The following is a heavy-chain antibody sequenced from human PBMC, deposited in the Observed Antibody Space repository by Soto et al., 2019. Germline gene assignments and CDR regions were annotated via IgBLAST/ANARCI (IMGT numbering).Heavy chain of an antibody. J-gene: IGHJ3*02. D-gene: IGHD2-15*01. CDR1: GGSISSGGYS. Sequence: SETLSLTCAVSGGSISSGGYSWSRIRQPPGKGLEWIGLISHGGSTYYNPSLKSRVTISLDRSKNQFSLRLSSVSAGDTAVYYCARVRDTVSDGVCGAFDIWGQGTMVTVSS. V-gene: IGHV4-30-2*01. CDR2: ISHGGST. CDR3: ARVRDTVSDGVCGAFDI.